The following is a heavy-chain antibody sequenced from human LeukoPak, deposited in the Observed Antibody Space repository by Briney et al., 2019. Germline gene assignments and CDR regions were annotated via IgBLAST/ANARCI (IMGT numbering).Heavy chain of an antibody. V-gene: IGHV3-48*04. CDR3: ARATGDGRHAFDI. CDR2: ISSSGSTI. CDR1: GFTFSSYS. D-gene: IGHD7-27*01. J-gene: IGHJ3*02. Sequence: GGSLRLSCAASGFTFSSYSMNWVRQAPGKGLVWVSYISSSGSTIYYADSVKGRFTISRDNANNSLYLQMNSLRAEDTSIYYCARATGDGRHAFDIWGQGTIVTVSS.